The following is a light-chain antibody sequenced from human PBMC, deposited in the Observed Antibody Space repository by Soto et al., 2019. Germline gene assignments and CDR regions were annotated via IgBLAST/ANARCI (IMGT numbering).Light chain of an antibody. Sequence: QSALTQPRSVSGSRGQSVTISCTGTSSDVGGYNYVSWYQQHPGKAPKLMMYDVSKRPSGVPDRFSGSKSGNTASLTISGLQAEDEADYYCCSYAGSYTLVFGGGTKVTVL. CDR3: CSYAGSYTLV. CDR1: SSDVGGYNY. V-gene: IGLV2-11*01. CDR2: DVS. J-gene: IGLJ2*01.